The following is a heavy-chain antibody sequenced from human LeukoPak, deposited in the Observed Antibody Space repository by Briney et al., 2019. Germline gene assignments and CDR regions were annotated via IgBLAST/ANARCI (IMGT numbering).Heavy chain of an antibody. D-gene: IGHD5-18*01. CDR1: GFTFSSYW. Sequence: PGGSLRLSCAASGFTFSSYWMHWVRQAPGKGLVWVSLINNDGSSTNDADSVKGRFTISRDNAKNTLYLQMNSLRAEDTAVYYCAKDERDTAMTSDQVDYWGQGTLVTVSS. CDR3: AKDERDTAMTSDQVDY. V-gene: IGHV3-74*01. CDR2: INNDGSST. J-gene: IGHJ4*02.